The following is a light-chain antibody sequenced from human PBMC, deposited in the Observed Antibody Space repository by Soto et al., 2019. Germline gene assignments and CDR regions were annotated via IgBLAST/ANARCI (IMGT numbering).Light chain of an antibody. V-gene: IGKV1-39*01. CDR3: QQHSHWPPWT. J-gene: IGKJ1*01. CDR1: QNIATY. CDR2: TAS. Sequence: DIQMTQSPSSLSASVGDRVTITCRASQNIATYLNWYQQTPGKAPKLLIYTASTLQSGVPSRFSGSGSGTDFTLTISSLQPEDFAVYYCQQHSHWPPWTFGQGTRVEIQ.